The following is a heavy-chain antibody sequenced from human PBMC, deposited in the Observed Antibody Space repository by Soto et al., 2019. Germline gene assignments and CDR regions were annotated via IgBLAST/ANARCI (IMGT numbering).Heavy chain of an antibody. V-gene: IGHV3-23*01. J-gene: IGHJ4*02. D-gene: IGHD3-22*01. CDR2: ISGSGGST. CDR3: AKEARFMDYDSSGYYWDY. Sequence: PGGSLRLSCAASGFTFSSYAMSWVRQAPGKGLEWVSAISGSGGSTYYADSVKGRFTISRDNSKNTLYLQMNSLRAEDTAVYYCAKEARFMDYDSSGYYWDYWGQGTLVTVSS. CDR1: GFTFSSYA.